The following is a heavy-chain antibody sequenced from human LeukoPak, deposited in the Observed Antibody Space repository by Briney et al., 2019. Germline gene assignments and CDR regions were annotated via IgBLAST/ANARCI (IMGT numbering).Heavy chain of an antibody. V-gene: IGHV3-23*01. CDR2: ISGSGGST. J-gene: IGHJ4*02. Sequence: GGSLRLSCAASGFTFDDYAMHWVRQAPGKGLEWVSAISGSGGSTYYADSVKGRFTISRDNSKNTLYLQMNSLRAEDTAVYYCAKWMGPRSCFDYWGQGTLVTVSS. D-gene: IGHD2-15*01. CDR1: GFTFDDYA. CDR3: AKWMGPRSCFDY.